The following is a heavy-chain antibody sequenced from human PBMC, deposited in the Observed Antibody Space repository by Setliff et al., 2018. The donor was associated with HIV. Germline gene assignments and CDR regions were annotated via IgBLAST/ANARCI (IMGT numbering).Heavy chain of an antibody. D-gene: IGHD3-16*01. CDR3: ARWGEPALKAFDV. CDR1: GGSISSSGYY. CDR2: IFYSGST. Sequence: SETLSLTCTVSGGSISSSGYYWGWIRQPPGKGLEWIGSIFYSGSTYYNPSLKSRVTISIDTSKNHFSLKLSSVTAADTAVYYCARWGEPALKAFDVWGRGTMVTV. J-gene: IGHJ3*01. V-gene: IGHV4-39*07.